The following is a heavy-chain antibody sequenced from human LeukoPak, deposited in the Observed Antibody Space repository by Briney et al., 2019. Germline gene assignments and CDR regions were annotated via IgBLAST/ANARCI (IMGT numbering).Heavy chain of an antibody. CDR2: ISYDGSNK. V-gene: IGHV3-30*18. D-gene: IGHD4-17*01. CDR3: AKDLHYGDFEPDY. J-gene: IGHJ4*02. Sequence: GRSLRLSCAASGFTFSGYGMHWVRQAPGKGQEWVAVISYDGSNKYYVDSVKGRFTISRDNSKNTLYLQMNSLRAEDTAVYYCAKDLHYGDFEPDYWGQGTLVTVSS. CDR1: GFTFSGYG.